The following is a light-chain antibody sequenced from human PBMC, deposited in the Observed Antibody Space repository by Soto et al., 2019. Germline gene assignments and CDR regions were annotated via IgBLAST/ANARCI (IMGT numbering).Light chain of an antibody. CDR3: LLSYSVARPV. CDR1: TGAVTSGHY. J-gene: IGLJ2*01. Sequence: QAVVTQEPSLTVSPGGTVTLTCGSSTGAVTSGHYPYWFQQKAGQAPRTLIYDTTNKHSWTPARFSGSLLGGKAALTLSGAQPEDEADYYRLLSYSVARPVFGGGTRLTV. CDR2: DTT. V-gene: IGLV7-46*01.